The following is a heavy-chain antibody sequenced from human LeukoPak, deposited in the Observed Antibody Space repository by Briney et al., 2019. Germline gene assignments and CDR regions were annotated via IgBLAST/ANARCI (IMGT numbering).Heavy chain of an antibody. D-gene: IGHD6-13*01. V-gene: IGHV4-38-2*02. CDR1: GYSISSGYY. Sequence: SETLSLTCTVSGYSISSGYYWDWVRQPPGKGLEWIGYKYYSGRTNYNPSLKSRVTISVDTSRNQFSLRLSSVTAADTAVYYCARVTGYMTEDFFDYWGQGTLVTVSS. J-gene: IGHJ4*02. CDR2: KYYSGRT. CDR3: ARVTGYMTEDFFDY.